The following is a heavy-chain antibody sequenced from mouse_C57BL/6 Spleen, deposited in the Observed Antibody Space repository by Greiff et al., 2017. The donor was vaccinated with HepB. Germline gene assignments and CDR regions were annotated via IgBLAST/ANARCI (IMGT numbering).Heavy chain of an antibody. CDR2: IDPANGNT. V-gene: IGHV14-3*01. Sequence: VQLKESVAELVRPGASVKLSCTASGFNIKNTYMHWVKQRPEQGLEWIGRIDPANGNTKYAPKFQGKATITADTSSNTAYLQLSSLTSEDTAIYYCARQVGRQGWYFDVWGTGTTVTVSS. D-gene: IGHD4-1*01. J-gene: IGHJ1*03. CDR3: ARQVGRQGWYFDV. CDR1: GFNIKNTY.